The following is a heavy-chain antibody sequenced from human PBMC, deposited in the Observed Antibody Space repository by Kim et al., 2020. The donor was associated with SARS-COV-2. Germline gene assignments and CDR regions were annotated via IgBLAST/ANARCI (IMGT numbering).Heavy chain of an antibody. J-gene: IGHJ4*02. D-gene: IGHD6-13*01. V-gene: IGHV3-21*01. CDR1: GFTFSSYS. Sequence: GGSLRLSCAASGFTFSSYSMNWVRQAPGKGLEWVSSISSSSSYIYYADSVKGRFTISRDNAKNSLYLQTNSLRAEHTAVYYCARDNWAAALNDYWGQGTLVTVSS. CDR2: ISSSSSYI. CDR3: ARDNWAAALNDY.